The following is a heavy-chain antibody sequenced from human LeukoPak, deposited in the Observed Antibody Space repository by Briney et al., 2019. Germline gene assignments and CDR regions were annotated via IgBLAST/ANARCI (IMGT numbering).Heavy chain of an antibody. CDR3: ARATLTGIQDWFDP. Sequence: GGSLRLSCAASGFTFDDYGMSWVRQVPGKGLEWVSDINWNGGSTGYADSVKGRFTISRDNAKNSLYLQMNSLTAEDTALYFCARATLTGIQDWFDPWGQGTLVTVSS. CDR2: INWNGGST. J-gene: IGHJ5*02. V-gene: IGHV3-20*04. CDR1: GFTFDDYG. D-gene: IGHD1-20*01.